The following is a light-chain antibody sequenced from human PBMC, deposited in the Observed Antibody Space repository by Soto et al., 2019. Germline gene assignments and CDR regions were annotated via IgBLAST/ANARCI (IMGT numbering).Light chain of an antibody. Sequence: QSVLTQPASVSGSPGQSITISCTGTSSDVGGYNYVSWYQQYPGKAPKLMIYDVSNRPSRVSNRFSGSKSGNTASLTISGLQAEDEADYYCSSYTTSSLYVFGTGTQLTVL. CDR3: SSYTTSSLYV. J-gene: IGLJ1*01. CDR1: SSDVGGYNY. V-gene: IGLV2-14*01. CDR2: DVS.